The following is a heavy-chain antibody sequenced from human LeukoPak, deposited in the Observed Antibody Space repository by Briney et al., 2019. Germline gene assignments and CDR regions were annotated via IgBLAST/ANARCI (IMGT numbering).Heavy chain of an antibody. V-gene: IGHV3-21*01. CDR2: ISSTSTFI. CDR3: ARDLKYGDSYYYYIDV. CDR1: GFSFSFYS. J-gene: IGHJ6*03. D-gene: IGHD4-17*01. Sequence: GGSLRLSCAASGFSFSFYSLNWVRQAPGKGLEWVSSISSTSTFIYYADSVKGRFIISRDNAKASLYLHMNSLRAEDTAMYYCARDLKYGDSYYYYIDVWGKGTTVTVSS.